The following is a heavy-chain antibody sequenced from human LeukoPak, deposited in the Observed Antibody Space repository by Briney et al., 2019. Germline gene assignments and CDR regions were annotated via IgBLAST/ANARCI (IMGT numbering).Heavy chain of an antibody. Sequence: GGSLRLSCAASGFTFRSYEMNWVRQAPGKGLEWVSYISSSGSSIYYADSVKGRFTISRDNAKNSLYLQMNSLRAEDTAVYYCARKYCSSTSCLFDCWGQGTLVTVPS. D-gene: IGHD2-2*01. CDR1: GFTFRSYE. CDR3: ARKYCSSTSCLFDC. J-gene: IGHJ4*02. V-gene: IGHV3-48*03. CDR2: ISSSGSSI.